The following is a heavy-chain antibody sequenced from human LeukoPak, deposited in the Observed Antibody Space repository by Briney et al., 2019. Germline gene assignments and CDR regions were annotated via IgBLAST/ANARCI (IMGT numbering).Heavy chain of an antibody. CDR3: ARDNYDYVWGSYAVY. V-gene: IGHV3-7*03. CDR2: LKHDGIEK. Sequence: GGSLRLSCAASGFAFSSYWMDWVRQAPGKGPEWVANLKHDGIEKYLVDSVKGRFAISRDNAKNLLYLQMNSLRAEDTAVYYCARDNYDYVWGSYAVYWGQGTLVTVSS. CDR1: GFAFSSYW. J-gene: IGHJ4*02. D-gene: IGHD3-16*01.